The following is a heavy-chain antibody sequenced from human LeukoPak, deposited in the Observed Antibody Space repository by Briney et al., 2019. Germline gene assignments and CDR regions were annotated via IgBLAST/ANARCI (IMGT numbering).Heavy chain of an antibody. CDR3: AKRGDYFSSGSYYPFDY. CDR1: GFIFSSYW. D-gene: IGHD3-10*01. V-gene: IGHV3-23*01. Sequence: GGSLRLSCAASGFIFSSYWMSWVRQAPGTGLEWVSTMLGSGATTYYADSMRGRFTISRDNSKNTLYLQMNRLRAEDTAVYYCAKRGDYFSSGSYYPFDYWGQGTLVTVSS. J-gene: IGHJ4*02. CDR2: MLGSGATT.